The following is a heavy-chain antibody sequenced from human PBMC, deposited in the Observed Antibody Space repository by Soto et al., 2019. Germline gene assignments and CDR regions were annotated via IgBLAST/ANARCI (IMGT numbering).Heavy chain of an antibody. V-gene: IGHV4-34*01. Sequence: SETLSLTCAVYGGSFSGYYWSWIRQPPGKGLEWIGEINHSGSTNYNPSLKSRVTISVDTSKNQFSLKLSSVTAADTAVYYCASSYYDILTGYYKSLVGIWGQGTMVTVSS. CDR1: GGSFSGYY. D-gene: IGHD3-9*01. J-gene: IGHJ3*02. CDR2: INHSGST. CDR3: ASSYYDILTGYYKSLVGI.